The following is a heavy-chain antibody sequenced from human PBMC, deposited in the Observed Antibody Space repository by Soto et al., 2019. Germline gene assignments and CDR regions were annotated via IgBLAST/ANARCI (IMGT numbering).Heavy chain of an antibody. J-gene: IGHJ4*02. D-gene: IGHD1-1*01. CDR1: GASISTNNW. CDR3: ARGPSTNYYLDR. V-gene: IGHV4-4*02. CDR2: IYHTGSS. Sequence: QVRLQESGPGLVKPSGTLSLTCAVSGASISTNNWWTWARQPPGKGLEWIGEIYHTGSSNYNPSLQNRVTISVDQSKNQFSRTLSPVTAADTAVYYWARGPSTNYYLDRWGQGTLVTVSS.